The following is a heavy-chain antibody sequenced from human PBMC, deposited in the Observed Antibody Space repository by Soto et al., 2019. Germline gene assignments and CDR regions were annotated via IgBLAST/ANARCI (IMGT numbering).Heavy chain of an antibody. CDR2: IVPLSDRT. J-gene: IGHJ4*02. Sequence: QVQLVQSGAEVKKPGSSLKVSCKVFGETLNSNPIGWVRQAPGQGLEWVGGIVPLSDRTNYAQELQGRVTVTADGSTSTVYIELRNLKSDDTAVYYWARKSGRDCHSGGGCFSLDVWGQGSLITVSS. CDR1: GETLNSNP. V-gene: IGHV1-69*01. CDR3: ARKSGRDCHSGGGCFSLDV. D-gene: IGHD2-15*01.